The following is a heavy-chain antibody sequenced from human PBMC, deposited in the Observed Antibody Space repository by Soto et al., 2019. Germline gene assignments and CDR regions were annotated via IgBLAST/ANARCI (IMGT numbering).Heavy chain of an antibody. V-gene: IGHV1-18*01. J-gene: IGHJ4*02. Sequence: ASVKVSCKASGYTFNFYGITWVRQAPGQGLEWMGWISGFNGNTNYAADLQGRVTMTTDTSTSTAYMELRGLRAEDTAVYYCAEDLSGYWDYWGQGTLVTVSS. CDR3: AEDLSGYWDY. CDR1: GYTFNFYG. CDR2: ISGFNGNT. D-gene: IGHD3-22*01.